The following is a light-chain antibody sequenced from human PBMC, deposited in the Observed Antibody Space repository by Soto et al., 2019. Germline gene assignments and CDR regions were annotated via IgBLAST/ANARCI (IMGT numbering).Light chain of an antibody. J-gene: IGKJ4*01. CDR2: LGS. CDR3: MQAQQTPLT. CDR1: QSLLSSNGYNY. V-gene: IGKV2-28*01. Sequence: DIVMTQSPLSLPFTPGEPASISCRSRQSLLSSNGYNYLNWYLQKPGQSPQVLIFLGSYRASGVPDRFSGSGSGTDFTLKISRVEAEDVGVYYCMQAQQTPLTCGGGTKVEIK.